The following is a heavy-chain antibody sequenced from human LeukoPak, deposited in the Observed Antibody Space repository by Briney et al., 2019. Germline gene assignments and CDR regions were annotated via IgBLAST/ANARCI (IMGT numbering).Heavy chain of an antibody. CDR1: GYTFTAYS. D-gene: IGHD6-13*01. V-gene: IGHV1-2*02. CDR3: ARGPIAAAASRRAPKSYYFDY. CDR2: LNPNSGDT. Sequence: ASVKVSCKASGYTFTAYSMHWVRQAPGQGLEYMGWLNPNSGDTNYAQKFQGRVTMTRDTSMSTAYMELSGLRSEDTAVYYCARGPIAAAASRRAPKSYYFDYWGQGTLVTVSS. J-gene: IGHJ4*02.